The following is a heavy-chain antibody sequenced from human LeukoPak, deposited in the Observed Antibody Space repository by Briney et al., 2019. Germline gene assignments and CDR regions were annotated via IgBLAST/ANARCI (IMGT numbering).Heavy chain of an antibody. CDR2: ISGSGGSP. Sequence: GESLKISCAASGFTLSSYGVSWVRQAPGKGLEWVSSISGSGGSPHYADSVKGRFTISRDNSRNTVYLQMNSLTAEDTAVYYCAKGGGATVTTSWNYWGQGTLVTVSS. CDR1: GFTLSSYG. D-gene: IGHD4-17*01. CDR3: AKGGGATVTTSWNY. J-gene: IGHJ4*02. V-gene: IGHV3-23*01.